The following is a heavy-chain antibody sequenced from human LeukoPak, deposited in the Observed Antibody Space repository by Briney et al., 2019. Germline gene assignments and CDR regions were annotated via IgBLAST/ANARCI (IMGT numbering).Heavy chain of an antibody. J-gene: IGHJ4*02. V-gene: IGHV3-7*03. D-gene: IGHD3-22*01. CDR2: IKQDGIEK. CDR1: GFTFRSYW. CDR3: AKWGVYYYDSSGYQI. Sequence: GGSLRLSCAASGFTFRSYWMDWVRQAPGKGLEWVANIKQDGIEKYFVDSVKGRFTISRDNSKNTLYLQMNSLRAEDTAVYYCAKWGVYYYDSSGYQIWGQGTLVTVSS.